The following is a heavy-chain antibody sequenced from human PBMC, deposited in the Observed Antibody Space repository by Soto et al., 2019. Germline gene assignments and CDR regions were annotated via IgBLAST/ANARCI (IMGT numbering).Heavy chain of an antibody. D-gene: IGHD2-21*02. CDR3: AKSGPQIATVTAKTPFDY. CDR2: IKGSGPDT. J-gene: IGHJ4*02. CDR1: GFSFEAYT. Sequence: EVQLLQSGGGSVQRGGSLTLSCVGSGFSFEAYTMAWVRQAPGKGLEWVSDIKGSGPDTYYADSVKGRFRISRDTSRKSRYLEMNGLRIDDSGIYFCAKSGPQIATVTAKTPFDYWGQGALVSVSS. V-gene: IGHV3-23*01.